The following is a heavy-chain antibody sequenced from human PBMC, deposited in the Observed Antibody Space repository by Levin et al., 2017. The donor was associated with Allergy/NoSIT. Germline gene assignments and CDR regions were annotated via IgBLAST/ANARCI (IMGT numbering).Heavy chain of an antibody. CDR2: IWYDGSNK. CDR1: GFTFSSNG. J-gene: IGHJ6*02. V-gene: IGHV3-33*01. Sequence: GGSLRLSCAASGFTFSSNGMHWVRQAPGKGLEWVAVIWYDGSNKDYADSVKGRFTISRDNSKNTVYLQMNSLRAEDTAVYYCAREGIPAAVPLPNGMDVWGQGTTVTVSS. D-gene: IGHD6-13*01. CDR3: AREGIPAAVPLPNGMDV.